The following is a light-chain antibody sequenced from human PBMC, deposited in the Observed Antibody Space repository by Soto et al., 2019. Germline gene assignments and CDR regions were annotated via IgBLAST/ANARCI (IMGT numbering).Light chain of an antibody. V-gene: IGLV1-44*01. CDR3: AVWDDSLNAWV. CDR2: SNN. Sequence: QSVLTQPPSASGTPGQRVTISCSGSRSNIGRNTVNWYQQLPGTAPKLLIYSNNQRPSGVPDRFPGSKSGTSASLAISGLQSEDEGDYYCAVWDDSLNAWVFGGGTKLTVL. CDR1: RSNIGRNT. J-gene: IGLJ3*02.